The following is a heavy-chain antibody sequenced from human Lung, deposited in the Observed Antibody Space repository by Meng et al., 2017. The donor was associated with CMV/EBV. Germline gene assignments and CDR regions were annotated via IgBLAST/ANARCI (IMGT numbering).Heavy chain of an antibody. J-gene: IGHJ5*02. CDR2: INPNSGGT. Sequence: ASGYTFTGYYMPWVRQAPGQGLEWMGWINPNSGGTNYAQKFQGRVTMTRDTSISTAYMELSRLRSDDTAVYYCARRYSSGYSNWFDPWGQGTLVTVSS. V-gene: IGHV1-2*02. CDR1: GYTFTGYY. D-gene: IGHD3-22*01. CDR3: ARRYSSGYSNWFDP.